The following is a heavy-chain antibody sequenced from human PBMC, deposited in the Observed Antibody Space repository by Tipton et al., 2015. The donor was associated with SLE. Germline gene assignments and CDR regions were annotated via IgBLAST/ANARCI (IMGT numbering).Heavy chain of an antibody. CDR3: ARHSDSGWYYFDH. CDR1: GESFNGYF. D-gene: IGHD6-13*01. V-gene: IGHV4-34*12. J-gene: IGHJ4*02. Sequence: TLSLTCAVYGESFNGYFWTWIRQPPGKGLEWIAEIIHSGVTNYNPSLRSRVTISVDMSKNQVSLKLSSVTATDTAVYFCARHSDSGWYYFDHWGQGTLVTVSS. CDR2: IIHSGVT.